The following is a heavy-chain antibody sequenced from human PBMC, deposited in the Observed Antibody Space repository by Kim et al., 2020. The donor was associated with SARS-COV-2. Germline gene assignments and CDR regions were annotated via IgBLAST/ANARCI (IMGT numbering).Heavy chain of an antibody. J-gene: IGHJ3*01. D-gene: IGHD6-13*01. V-gene: IGHV3-53*01. CDR2: IYTGGST. CDR1: GFTVSSHY. Sequence: GGSLRLSCAASGFTVSSHYMNWVRQAPGKGLEWVSVIYTGGSTYYADSVKGRFTISRDSDKNSLSLQRNSLRADDTAVYYCARKGSAAGDDTLDFWGQGTVVTVSS. CDR3: ARKGSAAGDDTLDF.